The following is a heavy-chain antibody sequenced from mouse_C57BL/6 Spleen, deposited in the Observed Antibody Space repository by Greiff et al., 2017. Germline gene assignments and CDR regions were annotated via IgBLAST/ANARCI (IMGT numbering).Heavy chain of an antibody. V-gene: IGHV1-59*01. D-gene: IGHD4-1*01. Sequence: QVQLQQPGAELVRPGTSVKLSCKASGYTFPSYWMHWVKQRPGQGLEWIGVIDPSDSYTNYNQKFQGKATLTVDTSSSTAYMQLSSLTSEDSAVYYCARGRNWVHFDYWGQGTTLTVSS. CDR2: IDPSDSYT. CDR1: GYTFPSYW. CDR3: ARGRNWVHFDY. J-gene: IGHJ2*01.